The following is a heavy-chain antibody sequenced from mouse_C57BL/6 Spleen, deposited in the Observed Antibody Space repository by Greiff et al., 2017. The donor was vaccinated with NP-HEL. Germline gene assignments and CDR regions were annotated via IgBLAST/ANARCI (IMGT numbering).Heavy chain of an antibody. J-gene: IGHJ4*01. V-gene: IGHV1-42*01. CDR3: ARSIYYDPYYYAMDY. CDR2: INPSTGGT. CDR1: GYSFTGYY. D-gene: IGHD2-4*01. Sequence: EVQLQQSGPELVKPGASVKISCKASGYSFTGYYMNWVKQSPEKSLEWIGEINPSTGGTTYNQKFKAKATLTVDKSSSTAYMQLKSLTSEDSAVYYCARSIYYDPYYYAMDYWGQGTSVTVSS.